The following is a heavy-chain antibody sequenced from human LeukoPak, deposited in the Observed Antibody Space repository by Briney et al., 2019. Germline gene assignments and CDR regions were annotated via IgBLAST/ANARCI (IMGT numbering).Heavy chain of an antibody. CDR2: IYTSGST. V-gene: IGHV4-4*09. D-gene: IGHD3-10*01. J-gene: IGHJ4*02. CDR1: GGSLSSYY. Sequence: SETLSLTCTVSGGSLSSYYWSWIRQPPGKGLEWIGYIYTSGSTNYNPSLKSRVTISVDTSKNQFSLKLSSVTAADTAVYYCARQVREDYYGSGSSAYYFDYWGQGTLVTVSS. CDR3: ARQVREDYYGSGSSAYYFDY.